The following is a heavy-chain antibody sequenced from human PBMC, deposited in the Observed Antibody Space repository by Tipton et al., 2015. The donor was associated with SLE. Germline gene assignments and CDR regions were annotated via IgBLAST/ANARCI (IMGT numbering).Heavy chain of an antibody. CDR3: ASLRYSSSWYGSDYYGMDV. V-gene: IGHV3-9*01. D-gene: IGHD6-13*01. CDR2: ISWNSGSI. Sequence: SLRLSCAASGFTFDDYAMHWVRQAPGKGLEWVSGISWNSGSIGYADSVKGRFTISRDNAKNSLYLQMNSLRAEDTAVYYCASLRYSSSWYGSDYYGMDVWGQGTTVTVSS. J-gene: IGHJ6*02. CDR1: GFTFDDYA.